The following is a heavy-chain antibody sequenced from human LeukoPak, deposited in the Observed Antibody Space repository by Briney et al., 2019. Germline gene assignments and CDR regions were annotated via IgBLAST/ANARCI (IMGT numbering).Heavy chain of an antibody. V-gene: IGHV1-18*01. CDR2: ISAYNGDT. CDR3: ARWARGNYNFDY. J-gene: IGHJ4*02. D-gene: IGHD1-26*01. Sequence: ASVKVSCKTSGYTFTSYGISWVRQAPGQGLEWMGWISAYNGDTHYAQKLQGRVTMTTDTSTSTAYVELRSLRSDDTAVFYCARWARGNYNFDYWGQGTLVTVSS. CDR1: GYTFTSYG.